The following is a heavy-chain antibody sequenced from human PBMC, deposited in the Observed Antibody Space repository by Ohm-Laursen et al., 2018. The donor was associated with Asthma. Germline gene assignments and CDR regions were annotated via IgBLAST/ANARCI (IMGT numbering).Heavy chain of an antibody. CDR2: IKEDGSEE. D-gene: IGHD3-22*01. Sequence: GSLRLSCSASGPTFNSYWMTWVRQAPGKGPEWVAHIKEDGSEESYLASVKGRFTISRDNAKNTLYLQMNSLRAEDTAVYYCARGWGGDSSGYYHPLDDWGQGTLVTVSS. J-gene: IGHJ4*02. CDR1: GPTFNSYW. V-gene: IGHV3-7*02. CDR3: ARGWGGDSSGYYHPLDD.